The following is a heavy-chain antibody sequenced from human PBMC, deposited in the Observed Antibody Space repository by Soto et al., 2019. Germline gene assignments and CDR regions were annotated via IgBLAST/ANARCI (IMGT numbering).Heavy chain of an antibody. J-gene: IGHJ6*02. V-gene: IGHV5-51*01. CDR1: GYSFSDYW. Sequence: GESLKISCKCSGYSFSDYWIAWVRQLPEKGLDYMGIVYPNDSDTRYSPSFQDQVTISADKSINTAFLQWSSLKASDTGMYYCARQALIKDTSGPSPQYYSSGFDVWGQGTTVTVSS. CDR3: ARQALIKDTSGPSPQYYSSGFDV. D-gene: IGHD3-22*01. CDR2: VYPNDSDT.